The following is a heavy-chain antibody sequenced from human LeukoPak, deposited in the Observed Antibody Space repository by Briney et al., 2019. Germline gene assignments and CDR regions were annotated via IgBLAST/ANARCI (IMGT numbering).Heavy chain of an antibody. CDR3: ARDRSVAVGGEGHSFYGMDV. V-gene: IGHV4-59*01. CDR2: IYYSGTT. CDR1: GGPISGYH. J-gene: IGHJ6*02. D-gene: IGHD6-19*01. Sequence: SETLSLTCAVSGGPISGYHWTWIRQPPGRDLEWLGDIYYSGTTNYNPSLKGRVTISVDTSKHQFSLTLRSVTAADTAVYYCARDRSVAVGGEGHSFYGMDVWGQGPTVPVSS.